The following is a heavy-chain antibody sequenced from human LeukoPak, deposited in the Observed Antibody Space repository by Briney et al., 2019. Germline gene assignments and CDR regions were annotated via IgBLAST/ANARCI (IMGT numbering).Heavy chain of an antibody. J-gene: IGHJ6*03. CDR2: IIPIFGTA. CDR1: GGTFSSYA. CDR3: ARNMEGGSEYYYYYYMDV. V-gene: IGHV1-69*01. Sequence: GPSVNLSCTASGGTFSSYAISWVRQAPGQGLEWMGGIIPIFGTANYAQKFQGRVTITADESTSTAYMELSSLRSEDTAVYYCARNMEGGSEYYYYYYMDVWGKGTTVTVSS. D-gene: IGHD1-26*01.